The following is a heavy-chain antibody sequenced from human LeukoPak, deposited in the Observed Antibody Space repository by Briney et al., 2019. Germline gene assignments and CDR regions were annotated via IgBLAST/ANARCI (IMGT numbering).Heavy chain of an antibody. CDR3: ARGSSGSYLNYFDY. D-gene: IGHD1-26*01. CDR1: GYTFTGYY. V-gene: IGHV1-2*02. CDR2: INPNSGGT. J-gene: IGHJ4*02. Sequence: ASVKVSCKASGYTFTGYYMHWVRQAPGQGLEWMGWINPNSGGTNYARKFQGRVTMTRDTSISTAYMELSRLRSDDTAVYHCARGSSGSYLNYFDYWGQGTLVTVSS.